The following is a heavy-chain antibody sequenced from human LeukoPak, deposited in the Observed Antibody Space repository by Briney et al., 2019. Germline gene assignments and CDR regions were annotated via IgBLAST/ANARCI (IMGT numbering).Heavy chain of an antibody. J-gene: IGHJ4*02. CDR2: IYYSGST. D-gene: IGHD3-22*01. V-gene: IGHV4-59*08. CDR1: GDSISSYY. Sequence: SETLSLTCTVSGDSISSYYWSWIRQPPGKGLEWIGYIYYSGSTNYNPSLKSRVTISVDTSKNQFSLKLSSVTAADTAVYYCAGHDGSGYSFFDCWGQGTLVTVSS. CDR3: AGHDGSGYSFFDC.